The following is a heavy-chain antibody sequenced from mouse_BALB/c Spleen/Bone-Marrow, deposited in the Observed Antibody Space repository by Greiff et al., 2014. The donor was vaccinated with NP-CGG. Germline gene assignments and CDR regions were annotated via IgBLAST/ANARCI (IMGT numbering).Heavy chain of an antibody. CDR3: AAYYNGSSQFAY. D-gene: IGHD1-1*01. CDR1: GFNIKDTY. Sequence: VQLQQSGAELVKPGASVKLSCTASGFNIKDTYMHWVKQRPEQGLEWIGRIDPANGNTKYDPKFQGKATITADTSSNTAYLQLSSLTSEATAVYYCAAYYNGSSQFAYWGQGTLVTVSA. V-gene: IGHV14-3*02. CDR2: IDPANGNT. J-gene: IGHJ3*01.